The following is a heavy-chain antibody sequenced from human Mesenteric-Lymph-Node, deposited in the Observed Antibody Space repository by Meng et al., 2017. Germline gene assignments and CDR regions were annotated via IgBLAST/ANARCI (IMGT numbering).Heavy chain of an antibody. D-gene: IGHD1-26*01. V-gene: IGHV4-4*07. J-gene: IGHJ6*02. CDR3: ARVSWELLPGYGMDV. CDR2: IYTSGST. CDR1: GGSISSYY. Sequence: SETLSLTCTVSGGSISSYYWSWIRQPAGKGLEWIGRIYTSGSTNYNPSLKSRVTMSVDTSKNQFSLSLNSVTAADTAVYYCARVSWELLPGYGMDVWGQGTTVTVSS.